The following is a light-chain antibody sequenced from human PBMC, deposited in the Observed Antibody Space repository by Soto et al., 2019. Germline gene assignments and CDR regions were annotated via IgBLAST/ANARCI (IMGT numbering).Light chain of an antibody. CDR2: KAS. J-gene: IGKJ1*01. CDR1: QSISSW. V-gene: IGKV1-5*03. Sequence: RMTQSPSSLSASTVDRVTITCRASQSISSWLALYQQKPGKAPKLLIYKASSLESGVPSRFSGSGSGTEFTLTISSLQPDDFATYYCQHYNSYSEAFGQGTKVDI. CDR3: QHYNSYSEA.